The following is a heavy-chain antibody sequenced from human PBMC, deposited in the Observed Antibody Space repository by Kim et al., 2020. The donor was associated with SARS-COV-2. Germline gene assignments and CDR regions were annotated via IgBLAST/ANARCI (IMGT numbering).Heavy chain of an antibody. CDR1: GFTFSSYW. Sequence: GGSLRLSCAASGFTFSSYWMSWVRQAPGKGLEWVANIKQDGSEKYYVDSVKGRFTISRDNAKNSLYLQMNSLRAEDTAVYYCARVHSLPKWLLWFRDGVFDYWGQGTLVTVSS. CDR3: ARVHSLPKWLLWFRDGVFDY. V-gene: IGHV3-7*01. J-gene: IGHJ4*02. D-gene: IGHD3-10*01. CDR2: IKQDGSEK.